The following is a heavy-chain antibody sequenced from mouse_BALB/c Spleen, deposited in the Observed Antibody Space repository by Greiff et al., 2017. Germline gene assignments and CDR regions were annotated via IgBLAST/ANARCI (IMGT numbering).Heavy chain of an antibody. CDR2: IDPSDSYT. V-gene: IGHV1-69*02. D-gene: IGHD4-1*01. CDR1: GYTFTSYW. Sequence: QVQLQQPGAELVKPGASVKLSCKASGYTFTSYWMHWVKQRPGQGLEWIGEIDPSDSYTNYNQKFKGKATLTVDKSSSTAYMQLSSLTSEDSAVYYCARANWDYAMDYWGQGTSVTVSS. CDR3: ARANWDYAMDY. J-gene: IGHJ4*01.